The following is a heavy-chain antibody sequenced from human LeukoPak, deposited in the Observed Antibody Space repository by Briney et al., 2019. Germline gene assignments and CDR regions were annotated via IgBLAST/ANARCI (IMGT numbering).Heavy chain of an antibody. Sequence: SETLSLTCAVYGGSFSGYSWTWIRQPPGKGLEWIGEINHSGSTNYNPSLKSRVTISVDTSKKQFSLKLSSVTAADTAVYYCARDRGLYAFDYWGQGTLVTVSS. D-gene: IGHD3-16*01. CDR1: GGSFSGYS. V-gene: IGHV4-34*01. J-gene: IGHJ4*02. CDR3: ARDRGLYAFDY. CDR2: INHSGST.